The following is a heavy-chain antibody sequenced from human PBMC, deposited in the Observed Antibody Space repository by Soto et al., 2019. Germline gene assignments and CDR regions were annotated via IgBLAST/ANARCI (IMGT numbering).Heavy chain of an antibody. V-gene: IGHV3-33*01. J-gene: IGHJ4*02. Sequence: QVQLVESGGGVVQPGRSLRLSCAASGFTFSTYDMHWVRPAPGKGLEWVAVIWYDGTKKYYADSVKGRFSISRDNFENILYLQMNSLRAEDTAVYYCARAHSSVWASVDYWGQGALVTVSS. D-gene: IGHD6-19*01. CDR3: ARAHSSVWASVDY. CDR1: GFTFSTYD. CDR2: IWYDGTKK.